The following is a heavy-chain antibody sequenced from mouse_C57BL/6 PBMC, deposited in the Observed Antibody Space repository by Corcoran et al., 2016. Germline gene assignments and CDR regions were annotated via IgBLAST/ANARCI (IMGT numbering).Heavy chain of an antibody. D-gene: IGHD1-1*01. J-gene: IGHJ4*01. CDR3: ASPYYYGNGYAMDY. V-gene: IGHV1-26*01. Sequence: EVQLQQSGPELVKPGASVKISCKASGYTFTDYYMNWVKQSHGKSLEWIGDINPNNGGTSYNQKFKGKATLTVDKSSSTAYMELRILTSEDSAVYYCASPYYYGNGYAMDYWGQGTSVTVSS. CDR2: INPNNGGT. CDR1: GYTFTDYY.